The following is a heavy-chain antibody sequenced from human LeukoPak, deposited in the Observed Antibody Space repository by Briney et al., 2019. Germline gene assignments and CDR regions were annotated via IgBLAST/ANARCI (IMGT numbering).Heavy chain of an antibody. V-gene: IGHV4-34*01. CDR1: GGSSSGYY. J-gene: IGHJ5*02. Sequence: SETLSLTCAVYGGSSSGYYWSWIRQPPGKGLEWIGEINHSGSTNYNPSLKSRVTISVDTSKNQFSLKLSSVTAADTAVYYCARGRYRYCSSTSSNARCHNWFDPWGQGTLVTVSS. D-gene: IGHD2-2*01. CDR2: INHSGST. CDR3: ARGRYRYCSSTSSNARCHNWFDP.